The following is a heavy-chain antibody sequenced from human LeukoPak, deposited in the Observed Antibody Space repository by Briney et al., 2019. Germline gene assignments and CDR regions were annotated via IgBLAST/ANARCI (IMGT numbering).Heavy chain of an antibody. V-gene: IGHV4-39*01. CDR3: ASRLLYYYGSGSYLAARFDY. CDR2: IYYGGST. J-gene: IGHJ4*02. Sequence: SETLSLTCTVSGGSISSSSYYWGWIRQPPGKGLEWIGSIYYGGSTYYNPSLKSRVTISVDTSKNQFSLKLSSVTAADTAVYYCASRLLYYYGSGSYLAARFDYWGQGTLVTVSS. CDR1: GGSISSSSYY. D-gene: IGHD3-10*01.